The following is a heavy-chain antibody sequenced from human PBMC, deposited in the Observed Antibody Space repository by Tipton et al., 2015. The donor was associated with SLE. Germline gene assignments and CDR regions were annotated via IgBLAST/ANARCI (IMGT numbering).Heavy chain of an antibody. D-gene: IGHD2-2*01. V-gene: IGHV5-51*01. CDR2: IYAGDSDT. J-gene: IGHJ6*02. CDR3: ARQDQRRYYYYGMDV. Sequence: QLVQSGAEVKKPGESLKISCKGSGYSFTNYWIGWVRQVPGKGLEWMGIIYAGDSDTRYSPSFQGQVTISADTSISTVYLQWSSLKASDTGMYYGARQDQRRYYYYGMDVWGQGTTVTVSS. CDR1: GYSFTNYW.